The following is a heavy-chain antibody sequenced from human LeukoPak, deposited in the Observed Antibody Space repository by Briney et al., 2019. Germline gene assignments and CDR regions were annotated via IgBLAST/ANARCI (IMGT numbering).Heavy chain of an antibody. V-gene: IGHV3-21*01. J-gene: IGHJ5*02. Sequence: GGSLRLSCAASGFTFGTYSMSWVRQAPGKGLEWVSSLSKSSTYVYYAASVKGRFTISRDNAKNSLFLEMNSLRAEDTAVYYCARDREASDDFNWFDPWGQGTLVTVSS. CDR2: LSKSSTYV. D-gene: IGHD3/OR15-3a*01. CDR1: GFTFGTYS. CDR3: ARDREASDDFNWFDP.